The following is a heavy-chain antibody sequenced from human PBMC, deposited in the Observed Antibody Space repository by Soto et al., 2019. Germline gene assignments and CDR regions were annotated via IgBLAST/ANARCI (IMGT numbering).Heavy chain of an antibody. CDR1: GFTFSSYA. CDR3: AQTQGIGLVLADMWY. D-gene: IGHD2-2*01. J-gene: IGHJ4*02. Sequence: GGSLRLSCAASGFTFSSYAMSWVRQAPGKGLEWVSGITASGGSTCYADSVKGRFTISRDTSKNTLYLQMNSLRAENTAVYYCAQTQGIGLVLADMWYRGQGTLATDSS. CDR2: ITASGGST. V-gene: IGHV3-23*01.